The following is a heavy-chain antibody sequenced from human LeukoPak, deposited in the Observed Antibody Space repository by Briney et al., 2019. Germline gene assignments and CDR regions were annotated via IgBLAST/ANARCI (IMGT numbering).Heavy chain of an antibody. D-gene: IGHD3-10*01. J-gene: IGHJ4*02. CDR3: TTDLYYYGSGGYYHENFDY. CDR2: IKSKTDGGTT. Sequence: TGGSLRLSCAASGFTFSNAWMSWVRQAPGKGLEWVGRIKSKTDGGTTDYAAPVKGRFTISRDDSKNTLYLQMNSLKTEDTAVYYCTTDLYYYGSGGYYHENFDYWGQGTLVTVSS. CDR1: GFTFSNAW. V-gene: IGHV3-15*01.